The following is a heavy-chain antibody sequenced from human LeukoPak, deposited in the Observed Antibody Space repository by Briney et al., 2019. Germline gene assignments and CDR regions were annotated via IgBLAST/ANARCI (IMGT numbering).Heavy chain of an antibody. D-gene: IGHD3-10*01. V-gene: IGHV1-69*13. CDR1: GGTFSSYA. CDR3: AMKGWFGELPYSYFDY. CDR2: IIPIFGTA. Sequence: VASVNVSCTASGGTFSSYAISWVRQAPGQGLEWMGGIIPIFGTANYAQKFQGRVTITADESTSTAYMELSSLRSEDTAVYYCAMKGWFGELPYSYFDYWGQGTLVTVSS. J-gene: IGHJ4*02.